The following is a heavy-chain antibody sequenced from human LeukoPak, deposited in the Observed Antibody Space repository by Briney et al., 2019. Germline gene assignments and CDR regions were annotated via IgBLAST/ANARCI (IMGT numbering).Heavy chain of an antibody. Sequence: GGSLRLSCAASGFTFGTFWMSWVRQAPGKGLEWVANIKEDGGETYYLDSVKGRFTISRDNAKNSLYLQMNSLRVEDTGLYYCAREAADDYYYYYMDVWGKGTTVTVSS. CDR2: IKEDGGET. CDR1: GFTFGTFW. V-gene: IGHV3-7*01. D-gene: IGHD6-25*01. CDR3: AREAADDYYYYYMDV. J-gene: IGHJ6*03.